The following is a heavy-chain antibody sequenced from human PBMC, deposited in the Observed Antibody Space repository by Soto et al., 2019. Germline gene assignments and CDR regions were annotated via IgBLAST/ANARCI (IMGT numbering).Heavy chain of an antibody. D-gene: IGHD6-13*01. V-gene: IGHV3-23*01. CDR2: MTDSGGST. Sequence: GGSLRLSCAASGFTFSSYAMSWVRQAPGKGLEWVSAMTDSGGSTYYPDSVKGRFTISRDNSEKTLYLQMNSLRAEDTAVYYCAKASDSSWPYYFDSWGQGTLVTVSS. CDR3: AKASDSSWPYYFDS. CDR1: GFTFSSYA. J-gene: IGHJ4*02.